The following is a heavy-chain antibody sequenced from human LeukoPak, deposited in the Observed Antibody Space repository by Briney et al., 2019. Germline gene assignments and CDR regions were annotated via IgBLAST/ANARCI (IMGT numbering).Heavy chain of an antibody. J-gene: IGHJ3*02. Sequence: PSETLSLTCAVSGLSISSDYYWGWIRQPPGKGLEWIGTIFHSGSTYYNPSFRSRVTISVDTSKNQFSLKLRSVTASDTAVYYCARHSQWGIIPWTFDIWGQGTMVTVSS. CDR3: ARHSQWGIIPWTFDI. CDR2: IFHSGST. D-gene: IGHD3-16*01. CDR1: GLSISSDYY. V-gene: IGHV4-38-2*01.